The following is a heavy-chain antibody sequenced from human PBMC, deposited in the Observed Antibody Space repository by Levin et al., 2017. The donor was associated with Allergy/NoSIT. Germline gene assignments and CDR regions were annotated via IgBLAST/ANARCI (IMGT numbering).Heavy chain of an antibody. D-gene: IGHD1-14*01. CDR1: GFPFSSYG. V-gene: IGHV3-23*01. J-gene: IGHJ6*04. CDR3: TKTVTGIFWAGDV. Sequence: TGGSLRLSCAASGFPFSSYGMSWVRQAPGKGLEWVSGIGGSGAHTWHADSVKGRFTTSRDNSKDTLYLQMNSLRTEDTAIYYCTKTVTGIFWAGDVWGKGTTVAVSS. CDR2: IGGSGAHT.